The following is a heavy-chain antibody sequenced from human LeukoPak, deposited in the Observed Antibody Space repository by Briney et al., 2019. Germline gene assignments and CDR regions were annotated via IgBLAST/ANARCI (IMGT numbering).Heavy chain of an antibody. CDR1: GGPISSYY. J-gene: IGHJ6*02. CDR3: ARENDYGDYYYGMDV. CDR2: IYYSGST. D-gene: IGHD4-17*01. V-gene: IGHV4-59*01. Sequence: SETLSLTCTVSGGPISSYYWSWIRQPPGKGLEWIGYIYYSGSTNYNPSLKSRVTISVDTSKNQFSLKLSSVTAADTAVYYCARENDYGDYYYGMDVWGQGTTVTVSS.